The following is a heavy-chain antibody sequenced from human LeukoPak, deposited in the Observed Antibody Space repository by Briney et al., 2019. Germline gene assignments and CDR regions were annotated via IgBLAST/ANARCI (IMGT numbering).Heavy chain of an antibody. J-gene: IGHJ3*02. V-gene: IGHV4-4*07. CDR2: IYTSGST. D-gene: IGHD6-13*01. Sequence: SETLSLTCTVSGGSISSYHWSWIRQPAGKGLEWIGRIYTSGSTNYNPSLKSRVTMSVDTSKNRFSLKLSSVTAADTAVYYCAREGAFGYSSPMDIWGQGTMVTVSS. CDR3: AREGAFGYSSPMDI. CDR1: GGSISSYH.